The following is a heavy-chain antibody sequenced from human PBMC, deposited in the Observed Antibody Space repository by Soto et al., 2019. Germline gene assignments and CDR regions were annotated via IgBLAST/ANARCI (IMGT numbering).Heavy chain of an antibody. CDR3: AIHITMIVVAGAFDI. CDR2: IDPSDSYT. V-gene: IGHV5-10-1*01. D-gene: IGHD3-22*01. Sequence: PGESLKISCKGSGYSFTSYWISWVRQMPGKGLEWMGRIDPSDSYTNYSPSFQGHVTISADKSISTAYLQWSSLKASDTAMYYCAIHITMIVVAGAFDIWGQGTMVTGSS. CDR1: GYSFTSYW. J-gene: IGHJ3*02.